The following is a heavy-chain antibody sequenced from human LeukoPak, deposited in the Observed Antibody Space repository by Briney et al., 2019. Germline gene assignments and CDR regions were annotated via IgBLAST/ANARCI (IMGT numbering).Heavy chain of an antibody. CDR3: AKEGPYYDFWSGYYRPDAFDI. J-gene: IGHJ3*02. D-gene: IGHD3-3*01. V-gene: IGHV3-23*01. Sequence: GGSLRLSCAASGFTFSSYAMSWVRQAPGKGLEWVSAISGSGGSTYYADSVKGRFTISRDNSKNTLYLQMNSLRAEDTAVYYCAKEGPYYDFWSGYYRPDAFDIWGQGTMVTVSS. CDR2: ISGSGGST. CDR1: GFTFSSYA.